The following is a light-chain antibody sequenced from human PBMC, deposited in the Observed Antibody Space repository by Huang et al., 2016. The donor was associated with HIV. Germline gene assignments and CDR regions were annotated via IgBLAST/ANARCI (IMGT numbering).Light chain of an antibody. CDR2: EAS. Sequence: EIVLTQSPATLSLSPVERATLSCRSSQSVRNYLAWYQQKPGQAPRLLIYEASNRATGTPARFSGSGSGTDFTLTISSLEPEDFAVYYCQQRSDWPPWTFGQGTKVEIK. CDR3: QQRSDWPPWT. CDR1: QSVRNY. J-gene: IGKJ1*01. V-gene: IGKV3-11*01.